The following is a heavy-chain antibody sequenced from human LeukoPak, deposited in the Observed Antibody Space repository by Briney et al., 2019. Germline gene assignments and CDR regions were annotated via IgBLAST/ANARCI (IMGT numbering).Heavy chain of an antibody. CDR1: GFTFSSYA. V-gene: IGHV3-23*01. CDR3: AKDLGYCSGGSC. J-gene: IGHJ4*02. Sequence: GGSLRLSCAASGFTFSSYAMSWARQAPGEGLEWVSAISGSGGSTYYADSVKGRFTISRDNSKNTLYLQMNSLRAEDTAVYYCAKDLGYCSGGSCWGQGTLVTVSS. D-gene: IGHD2-15*01. CDR2: ISGSGGST.